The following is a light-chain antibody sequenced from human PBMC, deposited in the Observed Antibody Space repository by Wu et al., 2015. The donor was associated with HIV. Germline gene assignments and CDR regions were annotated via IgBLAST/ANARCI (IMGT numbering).Light chain of an antibody. CDR3: QQYNNWPPHT. CDR1: QSVSNN. V-gene: IGKV3-15*01. CDR2: GAS. J-gene: IGKJ4*01. Sequence: EIVMTQSPATLSVSPGERATLSCRASQSVSNNLAWYQQKPGQAPRLLIYGASTRATGIPARFSGSGSGTEFTLTISSMQSEDFAVYYCQQYNNWPPHTFGRRDQGRRS.